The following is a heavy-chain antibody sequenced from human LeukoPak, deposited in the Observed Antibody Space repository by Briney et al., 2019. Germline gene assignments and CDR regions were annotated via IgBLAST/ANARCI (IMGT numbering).Heavy chain of an antibody. CDR2: IIPIFGTA. J-gene: IGHJ4*02. CDR3: ARSSSSWSSYYFDY. V-gene: IGHV1-69*05. CDR1: GGTFSSYA. Sequence: ASVKVSCKASGGTFSSYAISWVRQAPGQGLEWMGGIIPIFGTANYAQKLQGRVTMTTDTSTSTAYMELRSLRSDDTAVYYCARSSSSWSSYYFDYWGQGTLVTVSS. D-gene: IGHD6-13*01.